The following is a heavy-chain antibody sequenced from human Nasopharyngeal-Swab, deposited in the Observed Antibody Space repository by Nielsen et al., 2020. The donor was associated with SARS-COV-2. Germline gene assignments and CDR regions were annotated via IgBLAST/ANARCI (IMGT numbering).Heavy chain of an antibody. CDR3: ATYNILTGWGY. D-gene: IGHD3-9*01. V-gene: IGHV4-59*01. J-gene: IGHJ4*02. Sequence: SETLSLTCTVSGGSISTYYWSWIRQPPGKGLEWIGYVYHSGGTDYNPSLKSRVTISVDTSENQFSLKLSSVTAADTAVYYCATYNILTGWGYWGQGTLVTVSS. CDR1: GGSISTYY. CDR2: VYHSGGT.